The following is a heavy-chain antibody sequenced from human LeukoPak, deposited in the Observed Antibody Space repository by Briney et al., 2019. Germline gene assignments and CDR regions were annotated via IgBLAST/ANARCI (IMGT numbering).Heavy chain of an antibody. D-gene: IGHD6-19*01. J-gene: IGHJ4*02. CDR3: ASAPVAGVFDY. V-gene: IGHV4-59*12. CDR2: IYYSGST. CDR1: GGSISSYY. Sequence: SETLSLTCTVSGGSISSYYWSWIRQPPGKGLEWIGYIYYSGSTNYNPSLKSRVTISVDTPKNQFSLKLSSVTAADTAVYYCASAPVAGVFDYWGQGTLVTVSS.